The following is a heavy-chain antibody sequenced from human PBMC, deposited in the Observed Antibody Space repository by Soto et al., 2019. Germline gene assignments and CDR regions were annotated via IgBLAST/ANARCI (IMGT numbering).Heavy chain of an antibody. CDR2: IYYSGST. D-gene: IGHD5-12*01. Sequence: PSETLSLTCTVSGGSVSSGSYYWSWIRQPPGKGLEWIGYIYYSGSTNYNPSLKSRVTISVDTSKNQFSLKLSSVTAADTAVYYCARVLGGYSGYDLVYYFDYWGQGTPVTVSS. CDR3: ARVLGGYSGYDLVYYFDY. V-gene: IGHV4-61*01. CDR1: GGSVSSGSYY. J-gene: IGHJ4*02.